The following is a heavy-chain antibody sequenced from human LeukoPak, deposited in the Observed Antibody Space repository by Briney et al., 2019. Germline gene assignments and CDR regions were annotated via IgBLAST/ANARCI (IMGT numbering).Heavy chain of an antibody. J-gene: IGHJ4*02. Sequence: SETLSLTCAVYGGSFSGYYWSWIRQPPGKGLEWIGEINHSGSTNYYPSLKSRVTISVDTSKNQFSLKLSSVTAADTAVYYCARGGGWSFDYWGQGTLVTVSS. CDR1: GGSFSGYY. CDR3: ARGGGWSFDY. CDR2: INHSGST. V-gene: IGHV4-34*01. D-gene: IGHD6-19*01.